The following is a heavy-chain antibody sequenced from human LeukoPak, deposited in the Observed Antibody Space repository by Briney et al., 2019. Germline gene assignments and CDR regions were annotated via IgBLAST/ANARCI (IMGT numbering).Heavy chain of an antibody. CDR2: IYYSGST. J-gene: IGHJ5*02. D-gene: IGHD3-9*01. Sequence: SETLSLTCTVSGGSISSSSYYWGWIRQPPGKGLEWIGSIYYSGSTYYNPSLKSRVTISVDTSKNQFSLKLSSVTAADTAVYYCARGTRYGARTWGQGTLVTVSS. CDR1: GGSISSSSYY. CDR3: ARGTRYGART. V-gene: IGHV4-39*07.